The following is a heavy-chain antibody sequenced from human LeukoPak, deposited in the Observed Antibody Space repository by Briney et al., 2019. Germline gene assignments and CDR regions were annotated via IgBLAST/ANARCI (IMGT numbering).Heavy chain of an antibody. J-gene: IGHJ4*02. Sequence: PGGSLRLSCAASGFTFGSQWMSWVRQAPGKGPEWVASIKQDGSQIYYVDSVKGRFTISRDNAQNSLYLQMNSPRAEDTAIYFCAREYFWGQGTLVTVSS. CDR1: GFTFGSQW. V-gene: IGHV3-7*01. CDR2: IKQDGSQI. CDR3: AREYF.